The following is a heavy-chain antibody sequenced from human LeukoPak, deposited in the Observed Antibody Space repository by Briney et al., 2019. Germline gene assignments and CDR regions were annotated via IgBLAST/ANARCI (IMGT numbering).Heavy chain of an antibody. Sequence: GGSLRLSCAASGFTFSSYGMSWVRQAPGKGLEWVSAISGSGGSTYYADSVKGRFTISRDNSKNTLYLQMNSLRAEDTAVYYCAKDEVAAACLWVDYWGQGTLVTVSS. J-gene: IGHJ4*02. D-gene: IGHD6-13*01. CDR2: ISGSGGST. V-gene: IGHV3-23*01. CDR3: AKDEVAAACLWVDY. CDR1: GFTFSSYG.